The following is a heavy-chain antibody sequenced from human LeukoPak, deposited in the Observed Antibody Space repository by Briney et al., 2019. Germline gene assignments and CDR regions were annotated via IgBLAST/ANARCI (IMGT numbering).Heavy chain of an antibody. V-gene: IGHV4-34*01. CDR1: GGSFSGYY. J-gene: IGHJ4*02. CDR3: ARAIVATTIDY. Sequence: SETLSLTCAVYGGSFSGYYWSWIRQPPGKGLEWIGEINHSGSTNYNPSLKSRVTISVDTSKSQFSLKLSSVTAADTAVYYCARAIVATTIDYWGQGTLVTVSS. CDR2: INHSGST. D-gene: IGHD5-12*01.